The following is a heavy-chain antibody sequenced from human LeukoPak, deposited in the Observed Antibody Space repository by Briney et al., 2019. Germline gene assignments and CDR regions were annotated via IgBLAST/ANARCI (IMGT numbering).Heavy chain of an antibody. V-gene: IGHV7-4-1*02. CDR1: GYTFTSYA. Sequence: GASVKVSCKASGYTFTSYAMNWVRQAPGQGLEWMGWINTNTGNPTYAQGFTGRFVFSLDTSVSKAYLQISSLKAEDTAVYYCARDARPVVVAAPPDDAFDIWGQGTMVTVSS. J-gene: IGHJ3*02. CDR2: INTNTGNP. CDR3: ARDARPVVVAAPPDDAFDI. D-gene: IGHD2-15*01.